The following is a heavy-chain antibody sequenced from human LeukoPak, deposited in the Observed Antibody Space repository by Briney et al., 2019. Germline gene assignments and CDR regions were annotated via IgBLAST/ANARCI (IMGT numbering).Heavy chain of an antibody. J-gene: IGHJ6*03. CDR3: ARHRRSGYNESYYYYYYMDV. Sequence: SETLSLTCTVSGYSISSGYYWGWIRQPPGKGLEWIGSIYYSGSTYYNPSLESRVTISVDTSKNQFSLKLTSVTAADTALYYCARHRRSGYNESYYYYYYMDVWGKGTTVTISS. D-gene: IGHD3-22*01. V-gene: IGHV4-38-2*02. CDR1: GYSISSGYY. CDR2: IYYSGST.